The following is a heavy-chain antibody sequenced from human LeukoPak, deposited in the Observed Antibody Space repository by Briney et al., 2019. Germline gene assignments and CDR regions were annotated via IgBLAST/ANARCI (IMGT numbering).Heavy chain of an antibody. CDR1: GYTLTELS. D-gene: IGHD6-13*01. CDR2: FDPEDGET. Sequence: ASVKVSCKVSGYTLTELSMHWVRQAPGKGLEWMGGFDPEDGETIYAQKFQGRVTMTEDTSTDTAYMELSSLGSEDTAVYYCATSAAGTIYFQHWGQGTLVTVSS. V-gene: IGHV1-24*01. J-gene: IGHJ1*01. CDR3: ATSAAGTIYFQH.